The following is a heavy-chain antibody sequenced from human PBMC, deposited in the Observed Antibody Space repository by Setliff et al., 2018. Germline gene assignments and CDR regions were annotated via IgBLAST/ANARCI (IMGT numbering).Heavy chain of an antibody. CDR1: GITFKNAW. CDR2: IKSKGEAETA. CDR3: ATGPRDSRDYMNWLDP. J-gene: IGHJ5*02. V-gene: IGHV3-15*01. Sequence: PGGSLRLSCSVPGITFKNAWMTWVRQAPGKGLEWVGRIKSKGEAETANYGVPVKGRFTISRDDSTNTIYLQMNRLNIEDTGFYYCATGPRDSRDYMNWLDPWGPGTLVTVSS. D-gene: IGHD4-17*01.